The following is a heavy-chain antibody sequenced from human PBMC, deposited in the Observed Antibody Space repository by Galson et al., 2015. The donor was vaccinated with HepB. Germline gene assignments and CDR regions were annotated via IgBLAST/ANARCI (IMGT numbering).Heavy chain of an antibody. D-gene: IGHD3-3*01. V-gene: IGHV4-4*02. CDR3: ARDEKDFWSGYYQFDY. J-gene: IGHJ4*02. Sequence: ETLSLTCAVSGGSISSSNWWSWVRQPPGKGLEWIGEIYHSGSTNYNPSLKSRVTISVDKSKNQFSLKLSSVTAADTAVYYCARDEKDFWSGYYQFDYWGQGTLVTVSS. CDR1: GGSISSSNW. CDR2: IYHSGST.